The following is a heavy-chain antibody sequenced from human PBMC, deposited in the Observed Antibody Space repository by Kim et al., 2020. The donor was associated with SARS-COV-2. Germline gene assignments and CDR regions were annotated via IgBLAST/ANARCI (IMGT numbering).Heavy chain of an antibody. CDR2: LIPIFGTP. J-gene: IGHJ3*02. Sequence: SVKVSCKASGGTFSSYAISWVRQAPCQFLQLIGGLIPIFGTPNYAQKFQGRVTITADESTSTAYMELSSLRSEDTAVYYCSREWDCSGGRCFAFDILGQGRMVNV. D-gene: IGHD2-15*01. V-gene: IGHV1-69*13. CDR3: SREWDCSGGRCFAFDI. CDR1: GGTFSSYA.